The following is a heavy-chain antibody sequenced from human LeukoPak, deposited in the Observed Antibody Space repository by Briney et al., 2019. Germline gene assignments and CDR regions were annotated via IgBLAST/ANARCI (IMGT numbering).Heavy chain of an antibody. Sequence: VASVKVSCKASGYTFTGYYMHWVRQAPGQGLEWMGWINPNSGGTNYAQKFQGRVTMTRDTSISTAYMELSRLRSDDTAVYYCARTPGVLLRFLEWFRGGAFDIWGQGTMVTVSS. CDR3: ARTPGVLLRFLEWFRGGAFDI. J-gene: IGHJ3*02. CDR2: INPNSGGT. CDR1: GYTFTGYY. D-gene: IGHD3-3*01. V-gene: IGHV1-2*02.